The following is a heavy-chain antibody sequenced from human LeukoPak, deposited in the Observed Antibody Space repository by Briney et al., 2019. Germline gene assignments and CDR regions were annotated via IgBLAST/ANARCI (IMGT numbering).Heavy chain of an antibody. CDR1: GGSISSYY. J-gene: IGHJ3*02. CDR3: ARGRRWPQSTWGAVSYAFDI. Sequence: SETLSLTCSVSGGSISSYYWSWIRQPPGKGLEWIGYISYSGSTNYNPSLKSRVTISIDTSKNQIALKLSSVTAADTAVYYCARGRRWPQSTWGAVSYAFDIWGQGTMVTVSS. V-gene: IGHV4-59*12. CDR2: ISYSGST. D-gene: IGHD5-24*01.